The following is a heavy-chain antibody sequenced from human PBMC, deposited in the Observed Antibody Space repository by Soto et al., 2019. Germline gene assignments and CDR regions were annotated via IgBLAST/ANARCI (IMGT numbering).Heavy chain of an antibody. D-gene: IGHD4-17*01. Sequence: QVPLVESGGGVVQPGRSLRLSCAASGFTFSSYGMHWVRQAPGKGLEWVAVIWYDGSNKYYADSVKGRFTISRDNSKNTLYLQMNSLRAEDTAVYYCARDSTVTGYYYGMDVWGQGTTVTVSS. CDR3: ARDSTVTGYYYGMDV. CDR2: IWYDGSNK. CDR1: GFTFSSYG. J-gene: IGHJ6*02. V-gene: IGHV3-33*01.